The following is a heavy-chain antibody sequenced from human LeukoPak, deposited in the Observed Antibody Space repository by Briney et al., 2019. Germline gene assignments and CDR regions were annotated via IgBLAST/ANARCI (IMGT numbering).Heavy chain of an antibody. CDR3: ARRRVVVASTDGASGAFDI. D-gene: IGHD2-15*01. CDR2: IYYSGST. Sequence: SETLSLTCTVSGGSISSGGYYWSWIRQHPGKGLEWIGYIYYSGSTYYNPSLRSRVTISVDTSKNQFSLRLNSVTAADTAVYFCARRRVVVASTDGASGAFDIWGQGTMVTVSS. CDR1: GGSISSGGYY. V-gene: IGHV4-31*03. J-gene: IGHJ3*02.